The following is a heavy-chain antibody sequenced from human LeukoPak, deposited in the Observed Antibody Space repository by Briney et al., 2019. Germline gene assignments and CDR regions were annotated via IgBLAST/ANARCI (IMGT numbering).Heavy chain of an antibody. Sequence: ASVNVSCKASGYTFTSYDSNGVRQATGQGLDWMGWRNPNRGKTGYAQKFQGRVTMPRNTSISTAYMELSSLRSEDTAVYYCARAPRKTCSSTSCSRGGWFDPWGQGTLVTVSS. J-gene: IGHJ5*02. V-gene: IGHV1-8*01. CDR1: GYTFTSYD. CDR3: ARAPRKTCSSTSCSRGGWFDP. D-gene: IGHD2-2*01. CDR2: RNPNRGKT.